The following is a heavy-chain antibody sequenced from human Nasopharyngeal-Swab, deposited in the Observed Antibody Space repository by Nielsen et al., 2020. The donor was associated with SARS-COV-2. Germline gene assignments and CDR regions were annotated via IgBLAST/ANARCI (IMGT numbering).Heavy chain of an antibody. V-gene: IGHV1-3*01. CDR2: INAGNGNT. CDR3: ARGIAAAGTLDY. J-gene: IGHJ4*02. Sequence: ASVQVSCKATGYTFTSYAMHWVRQAPGQRREWMGWINAGNGNTKYSQKFQGRVTITRDTSASTAYMELSSLRSEDTAVYYCARGIAAAGTLDYWGQGTLVTVSS. D-gene: IGHD6-13*01. CDR1: GYTFTSYA.